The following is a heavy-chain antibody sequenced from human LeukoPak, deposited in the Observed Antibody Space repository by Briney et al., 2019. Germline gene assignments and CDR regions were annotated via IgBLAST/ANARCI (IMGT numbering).Heavy chain of an antibody. V-gene: IGHV3-30*03. D-gene: IGHD1-1*01. CDR1: GLAFSSYG. CDR3: ARDHSGTQDY. CDR2: IPYDGSNE. Sequence: GGSLRLSCAASGLAFSSYGMHWARQAPGKGLEWVALIPYDGSNEYYADSVKGRFTIFRDIRRNTLYLQMNSLRAEDTAVYSCARDHSGTQDYWGQGTLVTVSS. J-gene: IGHJ4*02.